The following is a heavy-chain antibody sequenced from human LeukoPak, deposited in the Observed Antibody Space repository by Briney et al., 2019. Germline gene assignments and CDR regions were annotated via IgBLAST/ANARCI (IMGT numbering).Heavy chain of an antibody. J-gene: IGHJ5*02. CDR3: ARDSGTTGEVKFDP. Sequence: SETLSLTCTVSGGYISDYYWGWIRQPPGKGLEWIGYVSYTGNTNSNPSLKSRVTFSVDTSKNLFSLKLDSVTAADTAVYYCARDSGTTGEVKFDPWGQGTLVTVSS. D-gene: IGHD3-10*01. CDR2: VSYTGNT. CDR1: GGYISDYY. V-gene: IGHV4-59*01.